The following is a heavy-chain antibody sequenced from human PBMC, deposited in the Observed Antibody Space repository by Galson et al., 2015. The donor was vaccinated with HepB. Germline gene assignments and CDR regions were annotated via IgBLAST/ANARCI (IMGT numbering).Heavy chain of an antibody. V-gene: IGHV3-21*01. CDR2: ISGGSSYI. D-gene: IGHD2-15*01. Sequence: SLRLSCAASGFTFSSFSMNWVRQAPGKGLEWVSSISGGSSYIYSADSVKGRFTISRDSADNSLYLQMNSLRAEDTAVYYCARGGYSRPRHYYYYGMDVWGQGTTVTVSS. J-gene: IGHJ6*02. CDR1: GFTFSSFS. CDR3: ARGGYSRPRHYYYYGMDV.